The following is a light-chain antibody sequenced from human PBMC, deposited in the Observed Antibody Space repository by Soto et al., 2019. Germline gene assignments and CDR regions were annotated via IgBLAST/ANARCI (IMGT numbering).Light chain of an antibody. V-gene: IGLV4-69*01. J-gene: IGLJ2*01. CDR1: SGHSSYA. CDR3: QTWGTGILVV. CDR2: LDSDGSH. Sequence: QSVLTQSPAASASLGASVKLTCTLSSGHSSYAIAWHQQQPEKGPRYLMKLDSDGSHTKGDAIPDRFSGSSSGAERYLTISGLQSEDEADYYCQTWGTGILVVFGGGSQLTVL.